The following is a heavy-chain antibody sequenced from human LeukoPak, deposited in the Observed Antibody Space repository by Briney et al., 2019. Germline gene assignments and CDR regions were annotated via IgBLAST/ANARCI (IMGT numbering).Heavy chain of an antibody. CDR3: ARGSIESGSYYYYFDY. Sequence: ASVKVSCKASGYTFTGYYMHWVRQAPGQGLEWMGWINPNSGGTNYAQKFQGWVTMTRVTSISTAYMELSRLRSDDTAVYYCARGSIESGSYYYYFDYWGQGTLVTVSS. CDR2: INPNSGGT. D-gene: IGHD1-26*01. CDR1: GYTFTGYY. V-gene: IGHV1-2*04. J-gene: IGHJ4*02.